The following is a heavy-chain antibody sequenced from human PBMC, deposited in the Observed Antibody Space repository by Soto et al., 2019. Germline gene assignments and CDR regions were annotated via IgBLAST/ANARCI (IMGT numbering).Heavy chain of an antibody. CDR1: GGSISSYY. V-gene: IGHV4-59*01. Sequence: QVQLQESGPGLVKPSETLSLTCTVSGGSISSYYWSWIRQPPGKGLEWIGYIYYSGSTNYNPSLRGRVTRSVDASKNQFALKLSSGAAGDRAVYYCARSEGRCWGQGALVTVSS. J-gene: IGHJ4*02. CDR3: ARSEGRC. CDR2: IYYSGST.